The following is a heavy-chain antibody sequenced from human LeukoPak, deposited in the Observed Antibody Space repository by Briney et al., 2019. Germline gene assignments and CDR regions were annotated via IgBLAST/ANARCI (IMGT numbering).Heavy chain of an antibody. CDR2: IRYDGSNK. CDR3: AKDSIRMPKWLDV. J-gene: IGHJ6*04. D-gene: IGHD2-8*01. CDR1: GFTFSSYG. Sequence: GGSLRLSCAASGFTFSSYGMHWVRQAPGKGLEWVAFIRYDGSNKYYADSVKGRFTISRDNSKNTLYLQMNSLRAEDAAVYYCAKDSIRMPKWLDVWGKGTTVTVSS. V-gene: IGHV3-30*02.